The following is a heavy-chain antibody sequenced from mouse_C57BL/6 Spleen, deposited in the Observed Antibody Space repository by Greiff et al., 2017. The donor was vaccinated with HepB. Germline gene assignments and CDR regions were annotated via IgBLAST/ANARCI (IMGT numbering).Heavy chain of an antibody. Sequence: QVHVKQPGAELVKPGASVKLSCKASGYTFTSYWMHWVKQRPGQGLEWIGMIHPNSGSTNYNEKFKSKATLTVDKSSSTAYMQLSSLTSEDSAVYDCARERNYAMDYWGQGTSVTVSS. J-gene: IGHJ4*01. CDR3: ARERNYAMDY. V-gene: IGHV1-64*01. CDR2: IHPNSGST. CDR1: GYTFTSYW.